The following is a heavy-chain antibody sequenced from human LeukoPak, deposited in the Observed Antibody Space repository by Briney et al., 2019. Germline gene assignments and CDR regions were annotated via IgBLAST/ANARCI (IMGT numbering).Heavy chain of an antibody. CDR1: GFTFSSYN. D-gene: IGHD6-13*01. J-gene: IGHJ4*02. CDR2: IGSAGSTK. Sequence: GGSLRLSCAVSGFTFSSYNMNWVRQAPGKGLEWGSYIGSAGSTKFYADSVKGRFTVSKDNAKNSLFLQMNSLRAEDTAVYYCARDRYSINLYMTCDYWGQGTLVTVSS. V-gene: IGHV3-48*01. CDR3: ARDRYSINLYMTCDY.